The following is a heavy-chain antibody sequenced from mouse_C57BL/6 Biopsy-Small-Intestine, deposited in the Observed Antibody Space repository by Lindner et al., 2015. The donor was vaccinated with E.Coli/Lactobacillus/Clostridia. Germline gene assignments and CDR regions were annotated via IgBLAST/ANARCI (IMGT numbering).Heavy chain of an antibody. V-gene: IGHV3-6*01. CDR2: ISYDGNN. CDR1: GYSITSGYY. CDR3: ARSYSNYRPWFAY. Sequence: VQLQESGPGLVKPSQSLSLTCSVTGYSITSGYYWNWIRLFPGNKLEWMGYISYDGNNNYNPSLTNRISITRDTSGIQFFLKLSSVTTADTATYYCARSYSNYRPWFAYWGRGTLVTVSA. D-gene: IGHD2-5*01. J-gene: IGHJ3*01.